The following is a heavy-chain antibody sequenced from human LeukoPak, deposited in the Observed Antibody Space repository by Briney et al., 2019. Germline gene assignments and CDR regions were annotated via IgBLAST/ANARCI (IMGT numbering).Heavy chain of an antibody. D-gene: IGHD3-22*01. Sequence: GGSLRLSCAASGFTFSSYSMLWVRQAPGKGLEWVSYISSSSSTIYYADSVKGRFTISRDNAKNSLYLQMNTLRAEDTAVYYCARDRHKYNYDSGGYPPYWGQGTLVTVSS. CDR2: ISSSSSTI. V-gene: IGHV3-48*01. CDR1: GFTFSSYS. J-gene: IGHJ4*02. CDR3: ARDRHKYNYDSGGYPPY.